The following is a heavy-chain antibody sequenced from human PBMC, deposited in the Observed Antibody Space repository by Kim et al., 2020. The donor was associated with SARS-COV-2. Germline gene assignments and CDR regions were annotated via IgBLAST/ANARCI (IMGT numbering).Heavy chain of an antibody. V-gene: IGHV3-9*01. CDR2: ISWNSGSI. CDR3: AKDIRPRSITSCGVAAHAFDI. D-gene: IGHD3-3*01. CDR1: GFTFDDYA. Sequence: GGSLRLSCAASGFTFDDYAMHWVRQAPGKGLEWVSGISWNSGSIGYADSVKGRFTISRDNAKNSLYLQMNSLRAEDTALYYCAKDIRPRSITSCGVAAHAFDIWGQGTMVTVSS. J-gene: IGHJ3*02.